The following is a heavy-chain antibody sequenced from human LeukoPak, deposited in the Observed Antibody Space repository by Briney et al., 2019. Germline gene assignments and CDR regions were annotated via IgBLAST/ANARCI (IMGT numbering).Heavy chain of an antibody. Sequence: ASVKVSCKASGCTFTGYYMHWVRQAPGQGLEWMGWINPNSGGTNYAQKFQGWVTMTRDTSISTAYMELSRLRSDDTAVYYCARVARGYSYGWDAFDIWGQGTMVTVSS. CDR2: INPNSGGT. J-gene: IGHJ3*02. V-gene: IGHV1-2*04. D-gene: IGHD5-18*01. CDR3: ARVARGYSYGWDAFDI. CDR1: GCTFTGYY.